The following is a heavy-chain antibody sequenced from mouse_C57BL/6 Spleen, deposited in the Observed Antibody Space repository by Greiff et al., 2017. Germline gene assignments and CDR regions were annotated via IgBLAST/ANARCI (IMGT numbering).Heavy chain of an antibody. CDR1: GYTFTSYW. Sequence: QVQLKQPGAELVRPGSSVKLSCKASGYTFTSYWMDWVKQRPGQGLEWIGNIYPSDSETHYNQKFKDKATLTVDKSSSTAYMQRSSLTSEDSAVYYCARGDYGSSLAWFAYWGQGTLVTVSA. J-gene: IGHJ3*01. CDR3: ARGDYGSSLAWFAY. D-gene: IGHD1-1*01. V-gene: IGHV1-61*01. CDR2: IYPSDSET.